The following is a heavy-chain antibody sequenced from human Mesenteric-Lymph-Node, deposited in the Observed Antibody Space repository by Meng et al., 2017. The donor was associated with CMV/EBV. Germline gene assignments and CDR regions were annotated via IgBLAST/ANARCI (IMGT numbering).Heavy chain of an antibody. CDR1: GDTLTNYG. Sequence: SGDTLTNYGISWVRQAPGQGTEWMGGIIPVFGTPNYAQKFQGRVTITADESTSTAYMELRSLRSEDTAVYYCARRNYDLLTGSFDYWGQGTLVTVSS. CDR3: ARRNYDLLTGSFDY. D-gene: IGHD3-9*01. CDR2: IIPVFGTP. J-gene: IGHJ4*02. V-gene: IGHV1-69*01.